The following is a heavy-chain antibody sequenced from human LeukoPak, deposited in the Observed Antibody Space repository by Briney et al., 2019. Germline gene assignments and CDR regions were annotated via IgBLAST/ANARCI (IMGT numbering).Heavy chain of an antibody. CDR2: ISYDGSNK. D-gene: IGHD3-16*02. CDR1: GFTFSSYA. J-gene: IGHJ5*02. V-gene: IGHV3-30-3*01. CDR3: ARDQMDYDYVWGSYRYHWFDP. Sequence: GGSLRLSCAASGFTFSSYAMHWVRQAPGKGLEWVAVISYDGSNKYYADSVKGRFTISRDNSKNTLYLQMNSLRAEDTAVYYCARDQMDYDYVWGSYRYHWFDPWGQETLVTVSS.